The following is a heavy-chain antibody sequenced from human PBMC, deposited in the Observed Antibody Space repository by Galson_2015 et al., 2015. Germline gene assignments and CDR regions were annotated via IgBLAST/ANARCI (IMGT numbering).Heavy chain of an antibody. J-gene: IGHJ3*02. CDR3: AREGRDAFDI. V-gene: IGHV4-59*01. Sequence: SETLSLTCTVSGGSISSYYWSWIRQPPGKGLEWIGYIYYSGSTNYNPSLKSRVTISVDTSKNQFSLKLSSVTAADTAVYYCAREGRDAFDIWGQGTMVTVSP. CDR1: GGSISSYY. CDR2: IYYSGST.